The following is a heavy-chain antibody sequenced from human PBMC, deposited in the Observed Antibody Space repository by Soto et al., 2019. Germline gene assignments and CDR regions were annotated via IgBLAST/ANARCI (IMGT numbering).Heavy chain of an antibody. Sequence: SETLSLTCTVSGGSISSSSYYWGWIRQPPGKGLEWIGSIYYSGSTYYNPSLKSRVTISVDTSKNQFSLKLSSVTAADTAVYYCARAPLVEMATIVYWYFDLWGRGTLVTVS. V-gene: IGHV4-39*01. CDR3: ARAPLVEMATIVYWYFDL. D-gene: IGHD5-12*01. CDR2: IYYSGST. CDR1: GGSISSSSYY. J-gene: IGHJ2*01.